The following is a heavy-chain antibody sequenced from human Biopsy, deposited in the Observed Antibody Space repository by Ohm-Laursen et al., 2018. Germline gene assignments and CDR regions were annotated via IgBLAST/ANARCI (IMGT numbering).Heavy chain of an antibody. D-gene: IGHD3-22*01. V-gene: IGHV4-61*02. CDR2: IYPGGNT. CDR3: ASVVLGPTNDAFDL. Sequence: SQTLSLTCSVSGGSINSGGHFWGWVRQSPGKGLEWIGRIYPGGNTNSNPSLKSRVTMSVDTSKKQLSLRLRSVTAADTAMYYCASVVLGPTNDAFDLWGQGTMVVVSS. CDR1: GGSINSGGHF. J-gene: IGHJ3*01.